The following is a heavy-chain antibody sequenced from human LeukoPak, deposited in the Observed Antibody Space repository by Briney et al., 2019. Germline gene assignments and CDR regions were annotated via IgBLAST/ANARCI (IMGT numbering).Heavy chain of an antibody. D-gene: IGHD6-19*01. Sequence: TSQTLSLTCSVSGGSISSGDIYWNWIRQPPGKGLEWIGYIYYSGSTNYNPSLKSRVTISVDTSKNQFSLKLSSVTAADTAVYYCARGSGYSSGWYPFWGQGTLVTVSS. V-gene: IGHV4-61*08. J-gene: IGHJ4*02. CDR2: IYYSGST. CDR1: GGSISSGDIY. CDR3: ARGSGYSSGWYPF.